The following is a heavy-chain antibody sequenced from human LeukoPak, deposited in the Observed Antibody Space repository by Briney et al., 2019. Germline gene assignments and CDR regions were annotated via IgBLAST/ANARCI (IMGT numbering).Heavy chain of an antibody. J-gene: IGHJ4*02. CDR3: ASTYDYGDYVLDY. D-gene: IGHD4-17*01. CDR1: GYTFTSYD. V-gene: IGHV1-8*01. CDR2: MNPNSGNT. Sequence: ASVKVPCKASGYTFTSYDINWVRQATGQGLEWMGWMNPNSGNTGYAQKFQGRVTMTRNTSISTAYMELSSLRSEDTAVYYCASTYDYGDYVLDYWGQGTLVTVSS.